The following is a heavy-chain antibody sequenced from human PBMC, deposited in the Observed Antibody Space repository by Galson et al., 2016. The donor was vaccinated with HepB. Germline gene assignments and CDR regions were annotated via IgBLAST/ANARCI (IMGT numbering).Heavy chain of an antibody. CDR3: VRDGARGDY. Sequence: SCKASGYTFTNHDITWVRQAPGQGLEWMGWVSPYNGDTKSVQGFQDRVTLTTDTSTSTAYMELSSLRSNDTAVYFCVRDGARGDYWGQGTLVTV. D-gene: IGHD1-26*01. CDR2: VSPYNGDT. CDR1: GYTFTNHD. J-gene: IGHJ4*02. V-gene: IGHV1-18*01.